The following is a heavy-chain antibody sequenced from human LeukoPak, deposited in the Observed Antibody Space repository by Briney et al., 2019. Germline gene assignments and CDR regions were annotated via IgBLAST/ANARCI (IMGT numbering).Heavy chain of an antibody. D-gene: IGHD3-10*01. J-gene: IGHJ3*02. CDR2: IYPGDSDT. CDR3: AKYGSGSYYNDQDAFDI. V-gene: IGHV5-51*01. Sequence: PGEPLKISCKGSGCSFTSYWIGWVRQMPGKGLEWMGIIYPGDSDTRYSPSFQGQVTISADKSISTAYLQWSSLKASDTAMYYCAKYGSGSYYNDQDAFDIWGQGTMVTVSS. CDR1: GCSFTSYW.